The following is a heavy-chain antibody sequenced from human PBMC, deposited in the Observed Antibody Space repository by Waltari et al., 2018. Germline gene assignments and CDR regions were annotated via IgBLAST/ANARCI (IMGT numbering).Heavy chain of an antibody. CDR1: GYPFTGYY. CDR2: INPNSGAT. CDR3: ARDQRQLVNWFDP. Sequence: QVQLVQSGAEVKKPGASVKVSCKASGYPFTGYYIPCVRQAPGQGLEWMGWINPNSGATNYAQKFQGRVTMTRDTSISTAYMELSRLRSDDTAVYYCARDQRQLVNWFDPWGQGTLVTVSS. D-gene: IGHD6-19*01. V-gene: IGHV1-2*02. J-gene: IGHJ5*02.